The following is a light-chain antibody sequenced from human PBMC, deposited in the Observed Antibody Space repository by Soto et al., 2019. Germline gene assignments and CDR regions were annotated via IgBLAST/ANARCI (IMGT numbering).Light chain of an antibody. CDR1: RSDVGGYNH. Sequence: QSALTQPASVSGSPGQSITISCTGSRSDVGGYNHVSWYQQHPGKAPKLLIFEVSNRPSGVSNRFSGSKSGNTASLTISGLQAEDEADYYCNSFTATSTLVFGSGTQLTVL. J-gene: IGLJ1*01. V-gene: IGLV2-14*01. CDR2: EVS. CDR3: NSFTATSTLV.